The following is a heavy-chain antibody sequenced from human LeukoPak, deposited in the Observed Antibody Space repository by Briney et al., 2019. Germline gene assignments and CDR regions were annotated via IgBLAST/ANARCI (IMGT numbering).Heavy chain of an antibody. CDR1: GFTFSNYW. V-gene: IGHV3-7*01. J-gene: IGHJ4*02. CDR3: ARDGIDGFIDY. D-gene: IGHD5-24*01. Sequence: GGSLRLSCAASGFTFSNYWLSWVGQPQGKGREGVANIKTDGTKQYYVDSVKGRFTISRDNAKNSLYLQMNSLRAEDTGVYYCARDGIDGFIDYWGQGTLVTVSS. CDR2: IKTDGTKQ.